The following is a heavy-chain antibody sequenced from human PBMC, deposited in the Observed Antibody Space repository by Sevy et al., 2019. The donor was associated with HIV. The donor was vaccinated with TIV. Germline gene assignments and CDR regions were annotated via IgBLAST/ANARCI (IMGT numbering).Heavy chain of an antibody. Sequence: ASVKVSCKASGYTFTSYGISWERQAPGRGLEWMGWISAYNGNTNYAQKLQGRVTMTTDTSTSTAYMELRSLRSDDTALYFCARDLGGYYDSSGYYPIDYWGQGTLVTVSS. D-gene: IGHD3-22*01. CDR3: ARDLGGYYDSSGYYPIDY. J-gene: IGHJ4*02. CDR1: GYTFTSYG. V-gene: IGHV1-18*01. CDR2: ISAYNGNT.